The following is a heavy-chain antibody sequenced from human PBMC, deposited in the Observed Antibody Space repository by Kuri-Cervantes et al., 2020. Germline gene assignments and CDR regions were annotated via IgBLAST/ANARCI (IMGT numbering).Heavy chain of an antibody. J-gene: IGHJ3*02. D-gene: IGHD6-6*01. Sequence: GESLKISCAASGFTFSSYAMHWVRQAPGKGLEWLAVISYDGSNKYYADSVKGRFTISRDNAKNSLYLQMNSLRAEDTAVYYCASGAALDAFDIWGQGTMVTVSS. CDR3: ASGAALDAFDI. V-gene: IGHV3-30*07. CDR2: ISYDGSNK. CDR1: GFTFSSYA.